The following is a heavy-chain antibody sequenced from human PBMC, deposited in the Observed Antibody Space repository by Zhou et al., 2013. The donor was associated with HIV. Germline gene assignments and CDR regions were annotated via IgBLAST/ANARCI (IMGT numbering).Heavy chain of an antibody. D-gene: IGHD3-16*02. J-gene: IGHJ4*02. V-gene: IGHV4-38-2*02. Sequence: QVQLQESGPGLVKPSETLSLTCTVSGYSISSGYYWGWIRQPPGKGLEWIGNIYHSGSIYYNPSLKSRVTISVNTSKNQFSLKMSSVTAADTAVYYCARHKSESYDYVWGTYRYGDFDYWGQGTLVTVSS. CDR1: GYSISSGYY. CDR2: IYHSGSI. CDR3: ARHKSESYDYVWGTYRYGDFDY.